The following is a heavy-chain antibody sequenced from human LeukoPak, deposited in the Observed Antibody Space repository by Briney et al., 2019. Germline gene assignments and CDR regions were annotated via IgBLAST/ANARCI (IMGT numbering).Heavy chain of an antibody. Sequence: PSETLSLTCTVSGGSISSSSYYWGWIRQPPGKGLEWIGSIYYSGSTYYNPSLKSRVTISVDTSKNQFSLKLSSVTAADTAVYYCARDSRGTMVRGASPCDYWGQRTLVTVSS. J-gene: IGHJ4*02. CDR2: IYYSGST. CDR1: GGSISSSSYY. CDR3: ARDSRGTMVRGASPCDY. V-gene: IGHV4-39*07. D-gene: IGHD3-10*01.